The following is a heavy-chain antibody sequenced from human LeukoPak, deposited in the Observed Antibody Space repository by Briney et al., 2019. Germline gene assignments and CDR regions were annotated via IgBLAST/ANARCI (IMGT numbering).Heavy chain of an antibody. V-gene: IGHV4-59*12. Sequence: SETLSLTCTVSGGSISSYYWSWIRQPPGKGLEWIGYIYHSGSTYYNPSLKSRVTISVDRSKNQFSLKLSSVTAADTAVYYCARDLGMYGNWFDPWGQGTLVTVSS. CDR2: IYHSGST. CDR3: ARDLGMYGNWFDP. J-gene: IGHJ5*02. D-gene: IGHD2-8*01. CDR1: GGSISSYY.